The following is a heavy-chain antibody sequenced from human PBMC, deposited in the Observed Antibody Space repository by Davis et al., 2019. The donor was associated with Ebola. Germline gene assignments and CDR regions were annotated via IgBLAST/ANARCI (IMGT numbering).Heavy chain of an antibody. D-gene: IGHD4-11*01. V-gene: IGHV4-30-4*01. CDR2: IYYSGST. CDR3: AREIGNDYSNYDWFDP. J-gene: IGHJ5*02. Sequence: PSETLSLTCTVSGGSISSGDYYWSWIRQPPGKGLEWIGYIYYSGSTYYNPSLKSRVTISVDTSKNQFSLKLSSVTAADTAVYYCAREIGNDYSNYDWFDPWGQGTLVTVSS. CDR1: GGSISSGDYY.